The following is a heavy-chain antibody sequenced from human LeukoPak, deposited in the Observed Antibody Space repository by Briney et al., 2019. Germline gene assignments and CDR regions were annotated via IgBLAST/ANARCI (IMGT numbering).Heavy chain of an antibody. J-gene: IGHJ4*02. CDR2: ISGSGGST. V-gene: IGHV3-23*01. D-gene: IGHD3-10*01. Sequence: GGSLRLSCAASGFTFSTYGMSWVRQAPGKGLEWVSGISGSGGSTYYADSVEGRFTIPRDNSKSTLYLQMNSLRAEDTAVYFCAKDRRGSGNHYTDFDYWGQGTLVTVSS. CDR1: GFTFSTYG. CDR3: AKDRRGSGNHYTDFDY.